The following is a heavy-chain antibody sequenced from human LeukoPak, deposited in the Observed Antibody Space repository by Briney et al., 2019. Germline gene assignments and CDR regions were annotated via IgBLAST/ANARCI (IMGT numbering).Heavy chain of an antibody. Sequence: GGSPRLSCAASGFTFSSYGMHWVRQAPGKGLEWVAVISYDGSNKYYADSVKGRFTISRDNSKNTLYLQMNSLRAEDTAVYYCAKCKDPGYSSSWYTGHFDYWGQGTLVTVSS. V-gene: IGHV3-30*18. J-gene: IGHJ4*02. CDR2: ISYDGSNK. CDR1: GFTFSSYG. D-gene: IGHD6-13*01. CDR3: AKCKDPGYSSSWYTGHFDY.